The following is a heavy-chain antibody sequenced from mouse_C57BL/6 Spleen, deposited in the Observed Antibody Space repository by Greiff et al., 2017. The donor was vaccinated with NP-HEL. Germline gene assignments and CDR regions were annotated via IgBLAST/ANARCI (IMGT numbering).Heavy chain of an antibody. J-gene: IGHJ1*03. CDR2: INPNNGGT. D-gene: IGHD2-5*01. CDR3: ASRTRSNYPFDV. V-gene: IGHV1-22*01. Sequence: VQLQQSGPELVKPGASVKMSCKASGYTFTDYNMHWVKQSHGKSLEWIGYINPNNGGTSYNQKFKGKATLTVNKSSSTAYMELRSLTSEDSAVYYCASRTRSNYPFDVWGTGTTVTVSS. CDR1: GYTFTDYN.